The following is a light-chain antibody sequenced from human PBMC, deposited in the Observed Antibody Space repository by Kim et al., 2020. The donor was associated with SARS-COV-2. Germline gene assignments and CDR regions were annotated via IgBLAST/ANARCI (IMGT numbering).Light chain of an antibody. Sequence: SASVAGHVTLTCRAGQGISNYLAWFQQKPGIPPQSLIYAASSLQSGVPSRFSGSGSGTEFSLTLDSLQPEDVAAYYCQQYESNPYTFGRGTKLEL. V-gene: IGKV1-16*01. CDR2: AAS. J-gene: IGKJ2*01. CDR1: QGISNY. CDR3: QQYESNPYT.